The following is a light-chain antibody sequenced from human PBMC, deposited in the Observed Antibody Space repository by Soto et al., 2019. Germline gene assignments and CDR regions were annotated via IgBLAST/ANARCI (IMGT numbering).Light chain of an antibody. CDR3: MQIAHFPRT. V-gene: IGKV2-24*01. CDR1: QSLVNSDGNTY. CDR2: RVS. J-gene: IGKJ1*01. Sequence: DVVLTQTPLSSPVTLGQPASISCKSSQSLVNSDGNTYMSWLQQRPGQPPRLLSYRVSNRFSGVPDRFSGSGAGTDFTLRISRVEAEDVGVYYCMQIAHFPRTFGQGTKVEIK.